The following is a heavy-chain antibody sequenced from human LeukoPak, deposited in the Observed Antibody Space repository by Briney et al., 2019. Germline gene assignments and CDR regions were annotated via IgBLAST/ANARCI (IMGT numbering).Heavy chain of an antibody. V-gene: IGHV3-48*01. Sequence: GGSLRLSCAASGFTFSGYSMNWVRQAPGKGLEWVSYISSSSSTIYYADSVKGRFTISRDNAKNSLYLQMNSLRAEDTAVYYCARVGTMVRGVHFDYWGQGTLVTVSS. CDR1: GFTFSGYS. D-gene: IGHD3-10*01. CDR3: ARVGTMVRGVHFDY. CDR2: ISSSSSTI. J-gene: IGHJ4*02.